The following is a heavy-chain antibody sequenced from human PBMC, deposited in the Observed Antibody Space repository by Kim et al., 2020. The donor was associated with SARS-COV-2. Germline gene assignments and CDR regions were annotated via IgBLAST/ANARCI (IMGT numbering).Heavy chain of an antibody. CDR2: ISSSSSYT. CDR1: GFTFSDYY. Sequence: GGSLRLSCAASGFTFSDYYMSWIRQAPGKGLEWVSYISSSSSYTNYADSVKGRFTISRDNAKNSLYLQMNSLRAEDTAVYYCARDRLIMGDSSGYYFYYYGMDVWGQGTTVTVSS. CDR3: ARDRLIMGDSSGYYFYYYGMDV. J-gene: IGHJ6*02. D-gene: IGHD3-22*01. V-gene: IGHV3-11*06.